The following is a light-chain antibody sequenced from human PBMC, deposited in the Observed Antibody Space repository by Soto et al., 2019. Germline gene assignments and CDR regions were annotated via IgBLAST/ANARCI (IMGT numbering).Light chain of an antibody. Sequence: QSVLTQSPSVSGAPGQRVTISCTGSSSNIGAGYDVHWYQQLPGRAPKLLIYANSNRPSGVPDRFSGSRSGTSASLAITGLQAEDEADYSCQSYDSSLSGFYVFGTGTKLTVL. J-gene: IGLJ1*01. CDR1: SSNIGAGYD. V-gene: IGLV1-40*01. CDR2: ANS. CDR3: QSYDSSLSGFYV.